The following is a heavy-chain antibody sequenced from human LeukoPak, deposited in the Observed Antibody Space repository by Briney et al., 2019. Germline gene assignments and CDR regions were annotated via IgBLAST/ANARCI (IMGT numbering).Heavy chain of an antibody. J-gene: IGHJ4*02. CDR2: ISYDGSNK. CDR1: GFTFSSYG. CDR3: AKAGASVRLDY. V-gene: IGHV3-30*18. Sequence: GGSLRLSCAASGFTFSSYGMHWVRQAPGKGLEWVAVISYDGSNKYYADSVKGRLTISRDNSKNTLYLQMNSLRAEDTAVYYCAKAGASVRLDYWGQGTLVTVSS. D-gene: IGHD3-16*01.